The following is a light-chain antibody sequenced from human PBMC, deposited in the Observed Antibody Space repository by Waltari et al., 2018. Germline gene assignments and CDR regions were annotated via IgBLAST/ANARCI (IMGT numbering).Light chain of an antibody. CDR3: SSYTSSSTLA. V-gene: IGLV2-14*03. CDR1: SGDVGGYKY. CDR2: DVT. Sequence: QSALTQPASVSGSPGQSITISCTGTSGDVGGYKYVSWYQQHPGKAPKLMIYDVTNPPSVVSTRFSGSKSGNTASLTISGLQAEDEADNYCSSYTSSSTLAFGGGIKRTVL. J-gene: IGLJ2*01.